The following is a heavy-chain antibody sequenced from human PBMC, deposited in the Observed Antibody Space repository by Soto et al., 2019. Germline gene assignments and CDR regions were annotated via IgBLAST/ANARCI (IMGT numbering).Heavy chain of an antibody. CDR1: GFTFSSYG. J-gene: IGHJ4*02. V-gene: IGHV3-30*18. D-gene: IGHD2-2*01. CDR2: ISYDGSNK. Sequence: QVQLVESGGGVVQPGRSLRLSCAASGFTFSSYGMHWVRQAPGKGLEWVAVISYDGSNKYYADSVKGRFTISRDNSKNTLYLQMNSLRAEATAVYYCAKENLRYCSSTSCLYFDYWGQGTLVTVSS. CDR3: AKENLRYCSSTSCLYFDY.